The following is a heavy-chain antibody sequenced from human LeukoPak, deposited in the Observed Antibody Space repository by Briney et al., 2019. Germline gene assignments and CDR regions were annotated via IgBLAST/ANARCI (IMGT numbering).Heavy chain of an antibody. Sequence: SETLSLTRTVSGYSISSGYYCGWLRQPPEKRLEWIGSIYHSGGNYYNPSLKSRVSISVDTSKNQFSLKLSSVTAADTAVYYCARGPGSRGGWGQGTLVTVSS. CDR1: GYSISSGYY. J-gene: IGHJ4*02. V-gene: IGHV4-38-2*02. D-gene: IGHD3-10*01. CDR3: ARGPGSRGG. CDR2: IYHSGGN.